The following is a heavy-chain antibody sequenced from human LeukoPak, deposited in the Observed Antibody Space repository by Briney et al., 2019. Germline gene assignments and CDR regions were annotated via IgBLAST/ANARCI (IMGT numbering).Heavy chain of an antibody. J-gene: IGHJ4*02. V-gene: IGHV2-5*02. Sequence: SGPTLVNPTQTLTLTCTFSGFSLSTSGVGVGWICQPPGKALEWLALIYWDDDKRYSPSLKSRLTITKDTSKNQVVLTMTNMDPVDTATYYCAHSPHGFDFWNGQKADYFDYWGQGNLVTVSS. CDR1: GFSLSTSGVG. CDR2: IYWDDDK. D-gene: IGHD3-3*01. CDR3: AHSPHGFDFWNGQKADYFDY.